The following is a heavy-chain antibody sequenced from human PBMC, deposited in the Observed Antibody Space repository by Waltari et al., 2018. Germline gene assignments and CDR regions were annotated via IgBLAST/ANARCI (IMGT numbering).Heavy chain of an antibody. J-gene: IGHJ3*02. D-gene: IGHD4-17*01. CDR2: ISSRSYI. V-gene: IGHV3-21*01. CDR3: GRDVYGDYVGGGGGAFDI. CDR1: GFTLSTYS. Sequence: EVQLVESGGGLVKPGGSLRLSCAASGFTLSTYSMNWVRQAPGKGLEWVSSISSRSYIYYVDSVKGRFTIPRDNAKNSLYLQMNSLRAEDTAVYYCGRDVYGDYVGGGGGAFDIWGQGTMVTVSS.